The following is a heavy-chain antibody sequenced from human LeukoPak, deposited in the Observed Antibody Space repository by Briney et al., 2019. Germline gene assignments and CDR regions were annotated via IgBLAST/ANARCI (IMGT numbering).Heavy chain of an antibody. D-gene: IGHD6-19*01. CDR3: AKEVAATNSFDY. CDR2: ISGSGGNT. CDR1: GFTFGTYA. V-gene: IGHV3-23*01. J-gene: IGHJ4*02. Sequence: GGSLRLSCAASGFTFGTYAMTWVRQAPGKGLEWVSGISGSGGNTYYADSVKGRFTISRDNSKNTLHLHMNSLRAEDTAVYYCAKEVAATNSFDYWGQGTLVTVSS.